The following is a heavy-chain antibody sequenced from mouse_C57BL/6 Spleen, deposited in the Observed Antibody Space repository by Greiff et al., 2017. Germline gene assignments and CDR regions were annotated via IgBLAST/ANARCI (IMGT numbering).Heavy chain of an antibody. V-gene: IGHV1-54*01. CDR3: ARRCCGNYGYFDY. CDR1: GYAFTNYL. J-gene: IGHJ2*01. CDR2: INPGSGGT. Sequence: QVTLKESGAELVRPGTSVKLSCKASGYAFTNYLMAWVKQRPGQGLEWIGEINPGSGGTYYNEKFKGKATMTKDKASSTRYLKIVSLTAEGSAVYYCARRCCGNYGYFDYWGQGTTLTVSS. D-gene: IGHD2-1*01.